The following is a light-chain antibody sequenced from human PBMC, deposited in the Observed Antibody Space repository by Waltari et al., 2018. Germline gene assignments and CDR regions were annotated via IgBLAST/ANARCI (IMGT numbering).Light chain of an antibody. J-gene: IGLJ2*01. V-gene: IGLV2-14*03. CDR2: DVN. CDR1: SNDVGGYKY. CDR3: SSYTSSTSVI. Sequence: QSALTKPASVSGSPGQSITISCTGTSNDVGGYKYVSWYQQHQGKAPKVLIYDVNKRPSAVSIRFSGSKSGNTASLTISGLQAEDEADYFCSSYTSSTSVIFGGGTKVTVL.